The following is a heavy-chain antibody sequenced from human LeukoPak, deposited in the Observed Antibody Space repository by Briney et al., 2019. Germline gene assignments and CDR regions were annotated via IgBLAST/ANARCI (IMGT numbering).Heavy chain of an antibody. J-gene: IGHJ4*02. CDR2: INAGNGNT. CDR3: ARGGARSGWYGTYFDS. V-gene: IGHV1-3*01. CDR1: GYTFTSYA. Sequence: ASVKVSCKASGYTFTSYAMHWVRQAPGQRLEWMGWINAGNGNTKYSQKFKGRVTITRDTSASTAYMDLSSLRSEDTAVYYCARGGARSGWYGTYFDSWGQGTLVTVSS. D-gene: IGHD6-19*01.